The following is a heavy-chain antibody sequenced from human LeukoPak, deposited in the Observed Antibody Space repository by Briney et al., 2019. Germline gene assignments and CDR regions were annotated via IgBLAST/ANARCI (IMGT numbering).Heavy chain of an antibody. D-gene: IGHD1-20*01. V-gene: IGHV4-38-2*02. J-gene: IGHJ6*04. CDR1: GYSISSGYY. CDR2: IYHSGST. CDR3: ASNRNDFVYDY. Sequence: SETLSLTCTVSGYSISSGYYWGWIRQPPGKGLEWIGSIYHSGSTYYNPSLKSRVTISVDTSKNQFSLKLSSVTAADAAVYYCASNRNDFVYDYWGKGTTVTISS.